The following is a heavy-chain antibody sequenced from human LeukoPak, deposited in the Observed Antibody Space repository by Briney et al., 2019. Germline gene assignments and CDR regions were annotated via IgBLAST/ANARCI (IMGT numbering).Heavy chain of an antibody. CDR1: GFTFNSYG. CDR3: ARLRYYAMDV. V-gene: IGHV3-30*03. CDR2: IAYDGKNK. Sequence: GGSPRLSCTASGFTFNSYGVHWVRQAPGKGLEWLAVIAYDGKNKYYADSVKGRFTIFRDNSKSTLYLEMNSLRAEDTAVYYCARLRYYAMDVWGQGTTVIVSS. J-gene: IGHJ6*02.